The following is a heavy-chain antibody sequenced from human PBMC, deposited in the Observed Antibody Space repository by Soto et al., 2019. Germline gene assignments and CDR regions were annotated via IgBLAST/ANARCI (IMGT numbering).Heavy chain of an antibody. CDR3: ARPQEPIAVANPDDYYYYYMDV. V-gene: IGHV4-39*01. Sequence: SEPLSLPCTVSGGSISSSSYYWGWIRQPPGKGLEWIGSIYYSGSTYYNPSLKSRVTISVDTSKNQFSLKLSSVTAADTAVYYCARPQEPIAVANPDDYYYYYMDVWGKGTTVTVSS. J-gene: IGHJ6*03. CDR2: IYYSGST. CDR1: GGSISSSSYY. D-gene: IGHD6-19*01.